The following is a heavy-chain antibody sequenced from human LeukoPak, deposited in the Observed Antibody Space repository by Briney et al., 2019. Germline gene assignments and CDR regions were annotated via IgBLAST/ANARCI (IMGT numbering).Heavy chain of an antibody. J-gene: IGHJ4*02. V-gene: IGHV3-30-3*01. CDR3: ARDLCSGGSCYSGSFDY. Sequence: GRSLRLSCAASGFTFSSYAMHWVRQAPGKGLEWVAVISYDGSNKYYADSVKGRFTISRDNSKNTLYLQMNSLRAEDTAVYYCARDLCSGGSCYSGSFDYWGQGTLVTVSS. CDR1: GFTFSSYA. D-gene: IGHD2-15*01. CDR2: ISYDGSNK.